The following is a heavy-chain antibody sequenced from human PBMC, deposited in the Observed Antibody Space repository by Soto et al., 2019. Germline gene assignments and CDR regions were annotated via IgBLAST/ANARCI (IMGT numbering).Heavy chain of an antibody. CDR3: ARETSTGNYYMDV. CDR2: ISTSSSNI. V-gene: IGHV3-48*01. CDR1: GFSFSYYG. D-gene: IGHD2-2*01. J-gene: IGHJ6*03. Sequence: EVQLVESGGGLVQPGGSLRLSCAASGFSFSYYGMNWVRQAPGKGLEWVSYISTSSSNIYYADSVKGRFTISRDNATNSLSLQMNSLRAADTAVYFCARETSTGNYYMDVWGKGTTVTVSS.